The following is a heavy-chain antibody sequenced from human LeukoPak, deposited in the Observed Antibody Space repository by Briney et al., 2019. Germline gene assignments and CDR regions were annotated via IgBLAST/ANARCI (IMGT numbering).Heavy chain of an antibody. CDR2: ISSICSTI. Sequence: GGSLRLSCAASGFTFSDYYMSWIRQPPRKGLEWVSYISSICSTIYYADSVKGRFTISRDNAKNSLYLQMNSLRAEDTAVYYCARDGCSSTSCYGDYYYYGMDVWGQGTTVTVSS. CDR3: ARDGCSSTSCYGDYYYYGMDV. J-gene: IGHJ6*02. D-gene: IGHD2-2*01. CDR1: GFTFSDYY. V-gene: IGHV3-11*01.